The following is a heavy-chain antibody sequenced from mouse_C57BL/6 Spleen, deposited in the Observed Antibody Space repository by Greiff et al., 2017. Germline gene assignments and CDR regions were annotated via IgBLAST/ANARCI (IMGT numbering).Heavy chain of an antibody. D-gene: IGHD1-1*01. J-gene: IGHJ4*01. V-gene: IGHV2-2*01. Sequence: VKLMESGPGLVQPSQSLSITCTVSGFSLTSYGVHWVRQSPGKGLEWLGVIWSGGSTDYNAAFISRLSISKDNSKSQVFFKMNSLQADDTAIYYCARNSYYYGSNYAMDYWGQGTSVTVSS. CDR3: ARNSYYYGSNYAMDY. CDR2: IWSGGST. CDR1: GFSLTSYG.